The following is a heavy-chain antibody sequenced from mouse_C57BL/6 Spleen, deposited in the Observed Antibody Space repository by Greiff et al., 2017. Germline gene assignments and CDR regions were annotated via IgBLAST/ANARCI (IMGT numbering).Heavy chain of an antibody. CDR1: GYSFTGYF. J-gene: IGHJ3*01. CDR2: INPNYGTT. V-gene: IGHV1-39*01. CDR3: AREGWFAY. Sequence: VQLQQSGPELVKPGDSVKISCKASGYSFTGYFMNWVMQSHGKSLEWIGRINPNYGTTSYNQKFKGKATLTVDQSSSTAYMQLNSLTSEDSAVYYCAREGWFAYWGQGTLVTVSA.